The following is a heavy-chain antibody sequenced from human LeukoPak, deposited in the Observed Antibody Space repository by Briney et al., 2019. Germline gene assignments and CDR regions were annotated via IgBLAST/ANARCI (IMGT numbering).Heavy chain of an antibody. CDR1: GFTFSNYA. CDR3: AKEGRAVVTYFDY. CDR2: ISGSGGST. D-gene: IGHD3-22*01. Sequence: GGSLRLSCAASGFTFSNYAMSWVRQAPGKGLEWVSAISGSGGSTYYADSVKGRFTISRDNSKNTLYLQMNSLRTEDTAVYYCAKEGRAVVTYFDYWGQGTLVTVSS. V-gene: IGHV3-23*01. J-gene: IGHJ4*02.